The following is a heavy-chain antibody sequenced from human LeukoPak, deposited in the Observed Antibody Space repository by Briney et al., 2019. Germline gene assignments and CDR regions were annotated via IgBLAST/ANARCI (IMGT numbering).Heavy chain of an antibody. CDR1: GYTFTDYY. D-gene: IGHD5-18*01. CDR3: ARSRRPIMVIDY. Sequence: ASVKVSCKASGYTFTDYYMHWVRQAPGQGLEWMGWINPNSGGTNYAQKFQGRVTMTRDTSISTAYMELSRLRSDDTAVYYCARSRRPIMVIDYWGQGTLVTVSS. J-gene: IGHJ4*02. CDR2: INPNSGGT. V-gene: IGHV1-2*02.